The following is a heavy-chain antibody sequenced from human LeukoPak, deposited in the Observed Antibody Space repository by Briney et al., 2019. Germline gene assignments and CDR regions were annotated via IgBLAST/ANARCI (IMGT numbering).Heavy chain of an antibody. Sequence: PSETLSLTCTVSGGSISSYYWSWIRQPPGKGLEWIGYIYYSGSTNYNPSLKSRVTISVDASKNQFSLKLSSVTAADTAVYYCARDQHGPAFDIWGQGTMVTVSS. CDR3: ARDQHGPAFDI. V-gene: IGHV4-59*01. J-gene: IGHJ3*02. CDR2: IYYSGST. CDR1: GGSISSYY.